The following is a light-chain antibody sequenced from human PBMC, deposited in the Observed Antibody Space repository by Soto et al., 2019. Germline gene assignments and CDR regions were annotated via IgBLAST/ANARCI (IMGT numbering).Light chain of an antibody. CDR1: QSIKNY. Sequence: DIQMTQSPSSLSAAIGDRVTITCRASQSIKNYLNWYQHKPXAAPKLXXFGASNLESGVPSRFSGSGSGTEFTLSISSLQPEDFANYYCQQGYSTTPITFGQGTRLEIK. CDR3: QQGYSTTPIT. V-gene: IGKV1-39*01. J-gene: IGKJ5*01. CDR2: GAS.